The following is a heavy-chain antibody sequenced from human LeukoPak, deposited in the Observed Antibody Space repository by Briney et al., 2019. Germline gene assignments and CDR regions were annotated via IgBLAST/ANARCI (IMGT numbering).Heavy chain of an antibody. V-gene: IGHV3-23*01. CDR1: GFTFSNYA. J-gene: IGHJ4*02. CDR3: AKWEDYDVLTGYYVSDY. CDR2: ITGSGGNT. D-gene: IGHD3-9*01. Sequence: GGSLRLSCVASGFTFSNYAMSWVRQAPGKGLEWVSAITGSGGNTYYADSVKGRFTISRDNSKNTVFLQMNSLRADDTAVYYCAKWEDYDVLTGYYVSDYWGQGTLVTLSS.